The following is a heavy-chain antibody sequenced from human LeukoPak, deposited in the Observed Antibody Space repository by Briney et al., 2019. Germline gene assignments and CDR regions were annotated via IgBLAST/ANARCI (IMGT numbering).Heavy chain of an antibody. CDR1: GFTFSDSW. V-gene: IGHV3-11*01. J-gene: IGHJ6*03. CDR3: ARDLAPYGYYYYYMDV. Sequence: GGSLRLSCAASGFTFSDSWMSWIRQAPGKGLEWVSYISSSGSTIYYADSVKGRFTISRDNAKNSLYLQMNSLRAEDTAVYYCARDLAPYGYYYYYMDVWGKGTTVTVSS. D-gene: IGHD3-16*01. CDR2: ISSSGSTI.